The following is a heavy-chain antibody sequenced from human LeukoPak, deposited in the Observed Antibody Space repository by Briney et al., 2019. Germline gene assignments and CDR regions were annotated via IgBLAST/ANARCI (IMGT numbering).Heavy chain of an antibody. CDR1: GFTFSSYG. Sequence: PGGSLRLSCAASGFTFSSYGMHWVRQAPGKGLEWVAFIRYDGSNKYYADSVKGRFTISRDNSKNTLYLQMNSLRTEDTAVYYCARGWSRQVYYFDYWGQGTLVTVSS. CDR3: ARGWSRQVYYFDY. D-gene: IGHD2-15*01. V-gene: IGHV3-30*02. CDR2: IRYDGSNK. J-gene: IGHJ4*02.